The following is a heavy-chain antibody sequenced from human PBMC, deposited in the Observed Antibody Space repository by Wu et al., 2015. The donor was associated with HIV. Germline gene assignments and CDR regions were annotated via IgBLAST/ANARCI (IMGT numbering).Heavy chain of an antibody. Sequence: QVQLVQSGAEVKKPGASVKVSCQASGYTFTDYYIHWLRQAPGQGLEWMGWINPNSGGTNYAQKFHGRVTLTRDTSIGTAYMELSRLTSDDTAVYYCARGDYANYDFWRAYPSYWGQGTLVTVSS. CDR1: GYTFTDYY. D-gene: IGHD3-3*01. CDR3: ARGDYANYDFWRAYPSY. J-gene: IGHJ4*02. V-gene: IGHV1-2*02. CDR2: INPNSGGT.